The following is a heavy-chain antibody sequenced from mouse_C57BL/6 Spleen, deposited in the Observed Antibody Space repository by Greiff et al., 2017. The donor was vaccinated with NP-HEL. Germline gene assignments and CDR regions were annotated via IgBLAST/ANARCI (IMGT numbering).Heavy chain of an antibody. V-gene: IGHV3-6*01. CDR2: ISYDGSN. CDR1: GYSITSGYY. D-gene: IGHD2-1*01. CDR3: ARFYGNPGYFDV. J-gene: IGHJ1*03. Sequence: VQLQQSGPGLVKPSQSLSLTCSVTGYSITSGYYWNWIRQFPGNKLEWMGYISYDGSNNYNPSLKNRISITRDTSKNQFFLKLNSVTTEDTATYYCARFYGNPGYFDVWGTGTTVTVSS.